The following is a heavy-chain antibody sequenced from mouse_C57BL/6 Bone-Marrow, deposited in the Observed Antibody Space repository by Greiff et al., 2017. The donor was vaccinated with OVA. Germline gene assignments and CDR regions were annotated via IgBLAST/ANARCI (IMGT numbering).Heavy chain of an antibody. CDR1: GYTFTSYW. D-gene: IGHD2-13*01. J-gene: IGHJ2*01. CDR2: IDPSDSYT. CDR3: ARDGDSGY. Sequence: QVQLQQPGAELVMPGASVKLSCKASGYTFTSYWMHWVKQRPGQGLEWIGEIDPSDSYTNYNQKFKGKSTLTVDKSSSTAYMQLSSLTSEDSAVYYCARDGDSGYWGQGTTLTVSS. V-gene: IGHV1-69*01.